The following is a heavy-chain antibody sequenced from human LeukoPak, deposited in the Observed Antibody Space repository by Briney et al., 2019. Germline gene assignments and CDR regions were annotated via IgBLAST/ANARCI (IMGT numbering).Heavy chain of an antibody. CDR3: AKDTAGELGFDI. CDR1: GFIFSSYA. D-gene: IGHD1-26*01. J-gene: IGHJ3*02. CDR2: ISGSGGCT. Sequence: GGSLRLSCAASGFIFSSYAMSWVRQAPGKGLEWVSGISGSGGCTYYADSVKGRFTISRDNSKSTLYLQMNSLRAEDTAVYYCAKDTAGELGFDIWGQGTMVTVSS. V-gene: IGHV3-23*01.